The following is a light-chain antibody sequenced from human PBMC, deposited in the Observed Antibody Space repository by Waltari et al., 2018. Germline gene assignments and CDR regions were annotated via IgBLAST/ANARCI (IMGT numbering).Light chain of an antibody. V-gene: IGKV4-1*01. CDR2: WAS. J-gene: IGKJ1*01. Sequence: DIVMTQSPDSLAVSLGERATIHCKYSQTVLYSSDNNNYLAWYQQKLGQPPKLLIYWASTRASGVPDRFSGSGSGTDFTLTISSLQAEDVAVYYCQQYYDTPRTFGQGTRVEIK. CDR3: QQYYDTPRT. CDR1: QTVLYSSDNNNY.